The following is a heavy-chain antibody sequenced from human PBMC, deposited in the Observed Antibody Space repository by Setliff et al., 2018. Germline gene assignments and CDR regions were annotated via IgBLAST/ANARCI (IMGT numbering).Heavy chain of an antibody. CDR3: ATNPRKGRSGGYYYDDPYYLYMDV. D-gene: IGHD3-22*01. V-gene: IGHV4-4*08. Sequence: PSETLSLTCTVSGGSIRGFYWNWIRQPPGKELEWIGYFYSGGSTGGSRKTYADSVKGRFIVSSDNAKNTFYLQMNSLRAEDTAVYYCATNPRKGRSGGYYYDDPYYLYMDVWGKGTTVTVSS. J-gene: IGHJ6*03. CDR2: FYSGGST. CDR1: GGSIRGFY.